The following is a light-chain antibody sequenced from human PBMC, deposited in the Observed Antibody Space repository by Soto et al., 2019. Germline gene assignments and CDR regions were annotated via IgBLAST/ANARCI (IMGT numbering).Light chain of an antibody. J-gene: IGLJ2*01. CDR3: GTWDYSLSAVV. V-gene: IGLV1-51*01. CDR2: DTN. Sequence: QSVLTQPPSVSAAPGQKITISCSGSNSNVGNNFVSWYQHLPGTAPKLLIYDTNKRPSGIPDRFSGSKSDTSATLGITGLQTGDEADYFCGTWDYSLSAVVFGGGTKVTVL. CDR1: NSNVGNNF.